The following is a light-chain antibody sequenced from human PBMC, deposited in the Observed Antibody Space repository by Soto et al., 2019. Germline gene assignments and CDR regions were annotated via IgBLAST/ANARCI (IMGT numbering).Light chain of an antibody. CDR3: QQYASSRT. J-gene: IGKJ1*01. Sequence: EIVMTQSPATLSVVPGERATLSCRASQSVTNNYLAWFQQKPGQAPRLLMYGASSRATGIPDRFSGSGSGTDFTLTITRLEPEDFAVYYCQQYASSRTFGQGTKVDI. V-gene: IGKV3-20*01. CDR2: GAS. CDR1: QSVTNNY.